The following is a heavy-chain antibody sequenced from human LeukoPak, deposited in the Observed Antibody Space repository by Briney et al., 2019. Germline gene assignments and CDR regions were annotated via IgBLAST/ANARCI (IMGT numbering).Heavy chain of an antibody. CDR2: ISGSGGST. D-gene: IGHD6-13*01. J-gene: IGHJ4*02. Sequence: GGSLRLSCAASGFTFSNYAMSWVRQAPGKGLEWVSAISGSGGSTYYADSVKGRFTISRDKSKNTLYLQMNSPRAEDTAVYYCAKDARPGYSSSWSTYFDYWGQGTLVTVSS. CDR1: GFTFSNYA. V-gene: IGHV3-23*01. CDR3: AKDARPGYSSSWSTYFDY.